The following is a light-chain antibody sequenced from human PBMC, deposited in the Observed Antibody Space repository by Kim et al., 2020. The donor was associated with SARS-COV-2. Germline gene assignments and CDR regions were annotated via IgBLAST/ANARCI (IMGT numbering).Light chain of an antibody. CDR2: KAS. CDR1: QSINTW. J-gene: IGKJ4*01. CDR3: QQYNSLGT. V-gene: IGKV1-5*03. Sequence: DIQMTQSPSTLSASVGDRVTITCRASQSINTWLAWYQQKPGKAPKLLIYKASSLESGVPSRFSGSGSGTEFTLTISSLQPDDFATYYCQQYNSLGTFGGGTKVEIK.